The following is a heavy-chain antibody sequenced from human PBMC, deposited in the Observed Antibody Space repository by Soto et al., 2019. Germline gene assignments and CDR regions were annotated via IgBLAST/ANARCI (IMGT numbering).Heavy chain of an antibody. Sequence: GGSLRLSCAASGFTFSAYDMHWVRQTTGKGLEWVSAIGAADDPYYLGSVKGRFTISRENAKNSLYLQMNSLRAEDTAVYYCARAYSGRLPRRADYYFAMDVWGQGTTVTVSS. V-gene: IGHV3-13*05. J-gene: IGHJ6*02. CDR2: IGAADDP. D-gene: IGHD2-15*01. CDR1: GFTFSAYD. CDR3: ARAYSGRLPRRADYYFAMDV.